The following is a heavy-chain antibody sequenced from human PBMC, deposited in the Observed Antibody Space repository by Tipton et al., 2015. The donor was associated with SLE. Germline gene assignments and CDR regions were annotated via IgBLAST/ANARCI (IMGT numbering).Heavy chain of an antibody. CDR3: ARASAWYQDYYYYYHMDV. D-gene: IGHD6-13*01. CDR2: INHSGST. Sequence: TLSLTCAVYGGSFSGYYWSWIRQPPGKGLEWIGEINHSGSTNYNPSLKSRVTISVDTSKNQFSLSLYSVTAADTAMYYCARASAWYQDYYYYYHMDVWGKGTPVAVSS. J-gene: IGHJ6*03. CDR1: GGSFSGYY. V-gene: IGHV4-34*01.